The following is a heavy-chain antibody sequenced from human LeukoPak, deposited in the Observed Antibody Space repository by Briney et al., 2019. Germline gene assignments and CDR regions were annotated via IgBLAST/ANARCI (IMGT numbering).Heavy chain of an antibody. J-gene: IGHJ6*03. Sequence: SETLSLTCAVYGGSFSGYYWSWIRQPPGKGLEWIGEINHSGSTNYNPSLKSRVTISVDTSKNQFSLKLSSVTAADTAVYYCARGRGAYYYGSGSYYYYYMDVWGKGTTVTVSS. CDR2: INHSGST. CDR3: ARGRGAYYYGSGSYYYYYMDV. CDR1: GGSFSGYY. D-gene: IGHD3-10*01. V-gene: IGHV4-34*01.